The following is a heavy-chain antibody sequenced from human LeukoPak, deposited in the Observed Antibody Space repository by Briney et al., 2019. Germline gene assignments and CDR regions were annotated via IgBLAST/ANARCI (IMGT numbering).Heavy chain of an antibody. V-gene: IGHV3-30*02. CDR3: AKDAYADYDLRY. CDR1: GFTFSTYA. Sequence: GGSLRLSCAASGFTFSTYAMHWVRQAPGKGLEWVALIRDDGTNKYYADSVKGRFTTSGDISKNTLYLQLNSLRAEDTAAYYCAKDAYADYDLRYWGQGTLVTVSS. J-gene: IGHJ4*02. D-gene: IGHD4-17*01. CDR2: IRDDGTNK.